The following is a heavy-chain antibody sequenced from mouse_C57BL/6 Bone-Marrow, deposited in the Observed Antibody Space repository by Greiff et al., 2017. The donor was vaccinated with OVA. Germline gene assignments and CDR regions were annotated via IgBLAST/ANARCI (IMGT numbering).Heavy chain of an antibody. CDR2: IDPDDGDT. CDR1: GFTFTDYC. J-gene: IGHJ2*01. D-gene: IGHD2-1*01. CDR3: ASYGNFDY. V-gene: IGHV14-4*01. Sequence: VQLQQSGAELVRPGASVKLSCTASGFTFTDYCMHWVKQRPEQGLEWIGWIDPDDGDTDYASKFQGKATITADTSSKTAYMQLSSLTSEDTAVYCCASYGNFDYWGKGTTVTVSS.